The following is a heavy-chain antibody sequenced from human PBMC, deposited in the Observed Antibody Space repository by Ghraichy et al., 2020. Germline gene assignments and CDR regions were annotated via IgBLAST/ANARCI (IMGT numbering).Heavy chain of an antibody. CDR3: ARDRAVAGLDY. CDR2: IYYSGST. V-gene: IGHV4-31*03. Sequence: SETLSLTYTVSGGSISSGGYYWSWIRQHPGKDLEWIGYIYYSGSTYYNPSLKSRVTISVDTSKNQFSLKLSSVTAADTAVYYCARDRAVAGLDYWGQGTLVTVSS. D-gene: IGHD6-19*01. CDR1: GGSISSGGYY. J-gene: IGHJ4*02.